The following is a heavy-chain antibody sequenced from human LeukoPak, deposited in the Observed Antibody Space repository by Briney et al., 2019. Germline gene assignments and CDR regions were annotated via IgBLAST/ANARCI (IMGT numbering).Heavy chain of an antibody. Sequence: GGSLRLSCAASGFTFSRFTMNWVRQAPGKGLEWVSSISSSSSYIYYADLVKGRFTISRDNAKKSLYLQMDSLRAEDTAVYYCARGEDGYNLIGDYWGQGTMVTVSS. J-gene: IGHJ4*03. D-gene: IGHD5-24*01. CDR1: GFTFSRFT. V-gene: IGHV3-21*01. CDR3: ARGEDGYNLIGDY. CDR2: ISSSSSYI.